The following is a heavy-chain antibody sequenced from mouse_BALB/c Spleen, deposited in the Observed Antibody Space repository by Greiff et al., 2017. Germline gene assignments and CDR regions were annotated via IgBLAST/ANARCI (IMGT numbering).Heavy chain of an antibody. CDR2: INPSTGYT. D-gene: IGHD1-1*01. V-gene: IGHV1-7*01. CDR1: GYTFTSYW. Sequence: QVQLQQSGAELAKPGASVKMSCKASGYTFTSYWMHWVKQRPGQGLEWIGYINPSTGYTEYNQKFKDKATLTADKSSSTAYMQLSSLTSEDSAVYYCARLLRHYYAMDYWGQGTSVTVSS. J-gene: IGHJ4*01. CDR3: ARLLRHYYAMDY.